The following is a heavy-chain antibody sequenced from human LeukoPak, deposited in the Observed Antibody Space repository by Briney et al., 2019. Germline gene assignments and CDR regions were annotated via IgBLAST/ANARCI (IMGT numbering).Heavy chain of an antibody. CDR1: GGSISSYY. Sequence: PSETLSLTCTVSGGSISSYYWNWIRQPAGKGLEWIGRIYSSGSTNYNPSLKSRVTMSVDTSKNQFSLKLSSVTAADTAVYYCARGSHYGSPPRGAFDIWGQGTMVTVSS. J-gene: IGHJ3*02. CDR2: IYSSGST. V-gene: IGHV4-4*07. CDR3: ARGSHYGSPPRGAFDI. D-gene: IGHD3-22*01.